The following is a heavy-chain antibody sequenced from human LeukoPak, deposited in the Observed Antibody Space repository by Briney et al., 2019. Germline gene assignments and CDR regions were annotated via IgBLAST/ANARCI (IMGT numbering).Heavy chain of an antibody. Sequence: ASVKVSCKASGYTFTSYGISWVRQAPGQGLEWMGWISAYNGNTNYAQKLQGRVTMTTDTSTSTAYMELRSLRSDDTAVYYCARMPEVGALGGYYYYYGMDVWGQGTTVTVSS. CDR3: ARMPEVGALGGYYYYYGMDV. CDR1: GYTFTSYG. D-gene: IGHD1-26*01. J-gene: IGHJ6*02. CDR2: ISAYNGNT. V-gene: IGHV1-18*01.